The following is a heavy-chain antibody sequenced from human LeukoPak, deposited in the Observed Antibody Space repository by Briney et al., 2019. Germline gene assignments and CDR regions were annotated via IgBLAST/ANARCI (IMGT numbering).Heavy chain of an antibody. CDR3: ARDPEYSSSSNYYYYMDV. D-gene: IGHD6-6*01. CDR1: GYTFTGYY. CDR2: INPSGGRT. J-gene: IGHJ6*03. Sequence: ASVKVSCKASGYTFTGYYMHWVRQAPGQGLEWMGIINPSGGRTRYAQKFQGRVTMTRDTSTSTVYMELSSLRSEDTAVYYCARDPEYSSSSNYYYYMDVWGKGTTVTVSS. V-gene: IGHV1-46*01.